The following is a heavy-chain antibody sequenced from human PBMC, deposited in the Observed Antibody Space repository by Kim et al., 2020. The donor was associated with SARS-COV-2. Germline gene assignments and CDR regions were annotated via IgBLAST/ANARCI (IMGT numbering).Heavy chain of an antibody. CDR3: AKGDMVRGIITPFWFDP. J-gene: IGHJ5*02. CDR2: ISWNSETI. D-gene: IGHD3-10*01. CDR1: GFTFDDYA. V-gene: IGHV3-9*01. Sequence: GGSLRLSCEVSGFTFDDYAMHWVRQAPGKGLEWVSGISWNSETIDYADSVRGRFTISRDNAMNSLYLQMSSLRTEDTALYYCAKGDMVRGIITPFWFDPWGQGTLVTVSS.